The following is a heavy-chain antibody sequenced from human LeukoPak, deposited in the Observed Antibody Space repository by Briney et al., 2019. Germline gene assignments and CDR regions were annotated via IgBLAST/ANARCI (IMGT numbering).Heavy chain of an antibody. D-gene: IGHD2-15*01. CDR1: GFTFSSYG. CDR3: ARCSGGSCYSGWFDP. J-gene: IGHJ5*02. CDR2: ISGSGGST. V-gene: IGHV3-23*01. Sequence: GGSLRLSCAASGFTFSSYGMSWVRQAPGKGREWVSAISGSGGSTYYADPVKGRFTISRDNSKHTLYLQMNRLRAEDTAVYYCARCSGGSCYSGWFDPWGQGTLVTVSS.